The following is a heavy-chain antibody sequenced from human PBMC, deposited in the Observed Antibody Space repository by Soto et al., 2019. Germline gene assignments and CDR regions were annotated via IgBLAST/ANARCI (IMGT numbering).Heavy chain of an antibody. D-gene: IGHD6-13*01. CDR2: IIPIFGTA. CDR1: GGTFSSYA. Sequence: QVQLVQSGAEVKKPGSSVKVSCKASGGTFSSYAISWVRQAPGQGLEWMGGIIPIFGTANYAQKFQGRVTITADESTSTAYMGLSSLRSEDTAVYYCARDRYGSSSGTSGGFDPWGQGTLVTVSS. J-gene: IGHJ5*02. CDR3: ARDRYGSSSGTSGGFDP. V-gene: IGHV1-69*12.